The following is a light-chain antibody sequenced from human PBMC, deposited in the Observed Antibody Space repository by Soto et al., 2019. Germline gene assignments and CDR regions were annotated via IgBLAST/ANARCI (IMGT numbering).Light chain of an antibody. CDR3: QQSYSTPFP. CDR2: AAS. J-gene: IGKJ3*01. CDR1: QSISSY. Sequence: DIQMTQSPSSLSASVGDRVTITCRASQSISSYLNWYQQKPGKAPKLLIYAASSLQSGVPSRFSGSGSGTDFTLTISILQPEDFETYYCQQSYSTPFPFGHGTQVDI. V-gene: IGKV1-39*01.